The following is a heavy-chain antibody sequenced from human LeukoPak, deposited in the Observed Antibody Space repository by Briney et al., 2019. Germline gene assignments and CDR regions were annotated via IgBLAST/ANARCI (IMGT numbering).Heavy chain of an antibody. CDR2: INQGGSAK. Sequence: GGSLRLSCAASRFTFSAYWMMWVRHPPGKGLEWVAIINQGGSAKYYVDSVKGRFTISRDNAKNSLYVRMNNLRVEDTAVYYCANKGGGLDAQGFHIWGLGTMVTVSS. J-gene: IGHJ3*02. CDR3: ANKGGGLDAQGFHI. CDR1: RFTFSAYW. D-gene: IGHD3/OR15-3a*01. V-gene: IGHV3-7*01.